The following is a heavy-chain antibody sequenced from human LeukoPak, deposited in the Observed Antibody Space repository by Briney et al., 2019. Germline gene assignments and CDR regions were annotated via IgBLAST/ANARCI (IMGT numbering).Heavy chain of an antibody. J-gene: IGHJ5*02. CDR2: IYSGGST. D-gene: IGHD6-13*01. Sequence: GGSLRLSCAASGFTFRTYAMSWVRQAPGKGLEWVSVIYSGGSTYYADSVKGRFTISRDNSKNTLYLQMNSLRAEDTAVYYCARAREAAAGKYNWFDPWGQGTLVTVSS. CDR1: GFTFRTYA. V-gene: IGHV3-53*01. CDR3: ARAREAAAGKYNWFDP.